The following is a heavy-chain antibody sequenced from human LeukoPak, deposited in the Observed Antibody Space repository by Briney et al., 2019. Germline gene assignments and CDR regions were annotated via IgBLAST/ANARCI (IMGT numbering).Heavy chain of an antibody. Sequence: PSETLSLTCTLSGGSISSGDYYWSWIRQPPGKGLEWIGYIYYSGSTYYNPSLKSRVTISVDTSKNQFSLKLSSVTAADTAVYYCASAYYDILTGYFDYWGQGTLVTVSS. CDR3: ASAYYDILTGYFDY. CDR1: GGSISSGDYY. V-gene: IGHV4-30-4*08. D-gene: IGHD3-9*01. J-gene: IGHJ4*02. CDR2: IYYSGST.